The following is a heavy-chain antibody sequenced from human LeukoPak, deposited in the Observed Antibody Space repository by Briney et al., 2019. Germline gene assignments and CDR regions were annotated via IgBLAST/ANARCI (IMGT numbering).Heavy chain of an antibody. Sequence: ASVKVSCKASGYTFTSYYMHWVRQAPGQGLEWMGIINPSGGSTSYAQKFQGRVTMTRNTSISTAYMELSSLRSEDTAVYYCARSFLYDFWSGYYYYGMDVWGQGTTVTVSS. CDR1: GYTFTSYY. D-gene: IGHD3-3*01. CDR3: ARSFLYDFWSGYYYYGMDV. J-gene: IGHJ6*02. CDR2: INPSGGST. V-gene: IGHV1-46*01.